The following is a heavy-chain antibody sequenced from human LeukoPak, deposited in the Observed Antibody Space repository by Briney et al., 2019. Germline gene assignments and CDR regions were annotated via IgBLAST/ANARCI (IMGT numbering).Heavy chain of an antibody. V-gene: IGHV4-39*07. CDR2: ISYSGHT. J-gene: IGHJ4*02. Sequence: SETLSLTCTVSGGSISSSSYYWGWIRQPPGKGLEWIGSISYSGHTYYNPSLKSRLTISVDTSKNQFSLKLSSVTAADTAVYYCARGDWLLSYFDYWGQGTLVTVSS. D-gene: IGHD3/OR15-3a*01. CDR1: GGSISSSSYY. CDR3: ARGDWLLSYFDY.